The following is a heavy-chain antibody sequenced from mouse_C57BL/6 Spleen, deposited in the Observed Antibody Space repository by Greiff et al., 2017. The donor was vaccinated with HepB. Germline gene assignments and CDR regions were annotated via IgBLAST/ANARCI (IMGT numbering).Heavy chain of an antibody. CDR3: TRTPLYYGNYYYAMDY. V-gene: IGHV5-9-1*02. Sequence: EVKLEESGEGLVKPGGSLKLSCAASGFTFSSYAMSWVRQTPEKRLEWVAYISSGGDYIYYADTVKGRFTISRDNARNTLYLQMSSLKSEDTAMYYCTRTPLYYGNYYYAMDYWGQGTSVTVSS. D-gene: IGHD2-1*01. CDR1: GFTFSSYA. CDR2: ISSGGDYI. J-gene: IGHJ4*01.